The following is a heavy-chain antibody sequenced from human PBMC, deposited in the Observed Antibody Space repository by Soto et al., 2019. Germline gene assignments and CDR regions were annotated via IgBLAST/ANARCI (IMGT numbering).Heavy chain of an antibody. CDR1: GFPFSGYS. CDR2: ISGTGYSR. Sequence: EVQLLESGGGLVQPGGSLKLSCAASGFPFSGYSLSWVRQTPGKGLEWVAGISGTGYSRYHADSVMGRFSISRDNFKSTLYLELSSLRAEDTAIYYCAKSRGDSWPTYFFDLWGQGTLVTVSS. D-gene: IGHD6-13*01. J-gene: IGHJ4*02. V-gene: IGHV3-23*01. CDR3: AKSRGDSWPTYFFDL.